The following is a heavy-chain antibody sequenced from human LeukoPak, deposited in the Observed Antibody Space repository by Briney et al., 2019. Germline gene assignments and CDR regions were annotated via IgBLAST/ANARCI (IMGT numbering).Heavy chain of an antibody. V-gene: IGHV4-39*07. J-gene: IGHJ4*02. CDR3: ARDRRSYGID. D-gene: IGHD5-18*01. CDR1: GGSISSSSYY. Sequence: SETLSLTCTVSGGSISSSSYYWGWIRQPPGKGLEWIGSIYYSGSTYYNPSLKSRVTISVDTSKNQFSLKLSSVTAADTAVYYCARDRRSYGIDWGQGTLVTVSS. CDR2: IYYSGST.